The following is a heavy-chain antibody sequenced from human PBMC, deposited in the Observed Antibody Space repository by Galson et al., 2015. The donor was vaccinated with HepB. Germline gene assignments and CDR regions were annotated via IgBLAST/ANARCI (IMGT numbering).Heavy chain of an antibody. CDR2: INSDGSST. Sequence: SLRLSCAASGFTFSSYWMHWVRQAPGKGLVWVSRINSDGSSTSYADSVKGRFTISRDNAKNTLYLQMNSLRAEDTAVYYCAREPWFGYYYYGMDVWGQGTTVTVSS. V-gene: IGHV3-74*01. CDR3: AREPWFGYYYYGMDV. D-gene: IGHD3-10*01. CDR1: GFTFSSYW. J-gene: IGHJ6*02.